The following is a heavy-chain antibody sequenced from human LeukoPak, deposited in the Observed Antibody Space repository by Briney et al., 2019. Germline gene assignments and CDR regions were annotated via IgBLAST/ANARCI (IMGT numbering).Heavy chain of an antibody. V-gene: IGHV4-59*02. CDR2: ICHSGST. CDR3: ARGNSVGYDSSGYYYPTCYFDY. Sequence: SETLSLTCTVSGGSVSSYYWSWIRQPPGKGLEWIGYICHSGSTYYNPSLKSRVTISVDRSKNQFSLKLSSVTAADTAVYYCARGNSVGYDSSGYYYPTCYFDYWGQGTLVTVSS. D-gene: IGHD3-22*01. J-gene: IGHJ4*02. CDR1: GGSVSSYY.